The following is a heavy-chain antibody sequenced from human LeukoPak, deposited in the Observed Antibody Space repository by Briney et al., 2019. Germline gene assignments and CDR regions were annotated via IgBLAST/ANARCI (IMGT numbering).Heavy chain of an antibody. J-gene: IGHJ6*03. Sequence: SETLSLTCTVSGGSISSSSYYWGWIRQPPGKGLEWIGSIYYSGSTYYNQSLKSRVTISVDTSKNQFSLKLSSVIAADTAVYYCARTTEGYCSSASCFGFSYSYYMDVWGKGTTVTISS. CDR1: GGSISSSSYY. V-gene: IGHV4-39*07. CDR2: IYYSGST. CDR3: ARTTEGYCSSASCFGFSYSYYMDV. D-gene: IGHD2-2*01.